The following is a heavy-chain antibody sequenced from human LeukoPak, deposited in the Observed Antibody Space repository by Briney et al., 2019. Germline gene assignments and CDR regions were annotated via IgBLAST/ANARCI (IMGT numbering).Heavy chain of an antibody. Sequence: PSGTLSLTCGVSGGSITNTNYWTWVRQPPGKGLEWIGEVNLQGSTNYNPSLMGRVAISVDMSENHISLQLTSVTAADTAVYYCAREGGPYRPLDYSGQGTLVTFSS. CDR1: GGSITNTNY. CDR2: VNLQGST. J-gene: IGHJ4*02. CDR3: AREGGPYRPLDY. V-gene: IGHV4-4*02.